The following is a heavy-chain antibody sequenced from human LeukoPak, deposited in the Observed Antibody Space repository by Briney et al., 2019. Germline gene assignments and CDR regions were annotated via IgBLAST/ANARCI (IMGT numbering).Heavy chain of an antibody. D-gene: IGHD2-15*01. CDR2: MNPNSGNT. Sequence: ASVKVSCKASGYTFSSYDISWVRQATGQGLEWMGWMNPNSGNTGYAQKFQGRVTITRNTSISTAYMELSSLRSEDTAVYYCTRGAPGAYCSGGSCPYFDYWGQGTLVTVSS. V-gene: IGHV1-8*03. CDR1: GYTFSSYD. CDR3: TRGAPGAYCSGGSCPYFDY. J-gene: IGHJ4*02.